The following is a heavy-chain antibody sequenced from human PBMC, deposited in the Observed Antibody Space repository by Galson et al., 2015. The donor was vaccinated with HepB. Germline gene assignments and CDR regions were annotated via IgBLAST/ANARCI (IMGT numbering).Heavy chain of an antibody. D-gene: IGHD1-26*01. CDR1: GYTFTSYA. CDR3: ARDGRGGGELADEYYYYGMDV. CDR2: IIPILGIA. V-gene: IGHV1-69*04. Sequence: SVKVSCKASGYTFTSYAISWVRQAPGQGLEWMGRIIPILGIANYAQKFQGRVTITADKSTSTAYMELSSLRSEDTAVYYCARDGRGGGELADEYYYYGMDVWGQGTTVTVSS. J-gene: IGHJ6*02.